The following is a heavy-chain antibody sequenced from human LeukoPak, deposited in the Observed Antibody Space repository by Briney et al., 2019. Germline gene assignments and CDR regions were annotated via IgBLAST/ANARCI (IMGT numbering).Heavy chain of an antibody. CDR1: GFTFSSYG. J-gene: IGHJ4*02. V-gene: IGHV3-23*01. Sequence: GGSLRLSCAASGFTFSSYGMHWVRQAPGQGLEWVSAISGSGGSTYYADSVKGRFTISRDNSKNTLYLQMNSLRAEDTAVYYCAKDLSAGYFDYWGQGTLVTVSS. CDR2: ISGSGGST. D-gene: IGHD3-10*01. CDR3: AKDLSAGYFDY.